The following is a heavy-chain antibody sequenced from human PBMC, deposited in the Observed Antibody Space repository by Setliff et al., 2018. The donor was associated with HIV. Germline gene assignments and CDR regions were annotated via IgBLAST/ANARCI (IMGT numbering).Heavy chain of an antibody. CDR2: IIPIFGTA. Sequence: GASVKVSCKASGGTFSSYAISWVRQAPGQGLEWMGRIIPIFGTANYAQKFQGRVTITADKSTSTAYMELSSLRSEDTAVYYCARVKDGYFSWDAFDIWGQGTMVTVSS. CDR3: ARVKDGYFSWDAFDI. D-gene: IGHD5-18*01. V-gene: IGHV1-69*06. CDR1: GGTFSSYA. J-gene: IGHJ3*02.